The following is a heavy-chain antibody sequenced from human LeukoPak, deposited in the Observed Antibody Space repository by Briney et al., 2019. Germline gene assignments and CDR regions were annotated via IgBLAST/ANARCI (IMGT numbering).Heavy chain of an antibody. J-gene: IGHJ5*02. D-gene: IGHD3-10*01. CDR1: GYTFTSYD. V-gene: IGHV1-8*01. CDR3: ASRPFGEDPLFDP. CDR2: MNPNSGNT. Sequence: ASVKVSCKASGYTFTSYDINWVRQATGQGLEWMGWMNPNSGNTGYAQKFQGRVTMTRNTSISTAYMELSSLRSEDTAVYYCASRPFGEDPLFDPWGQGTLVTVSS.